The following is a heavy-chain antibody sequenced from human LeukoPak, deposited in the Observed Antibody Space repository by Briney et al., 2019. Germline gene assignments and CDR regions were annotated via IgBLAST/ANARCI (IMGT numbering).Heavy chain of an antibody. J-gene: IGHJ5*02. Sequence: SVTLSCKASVATFSIYAISWVRQAPGPGLEWKGRVIPIFGTANYAHKFQGRVTITADESTSKAYMKLSSLRSEDTAVYYCARDRLTTVTGEDWFDPWGQGTLVTVSS. CDR3: ARDRLTTVTGEDWFDP. CDR1: VATFSIYA. CDR2: VIPIFGTA. D-gene: IGHD4-11*01. V-gene: IGHV1-69*13.